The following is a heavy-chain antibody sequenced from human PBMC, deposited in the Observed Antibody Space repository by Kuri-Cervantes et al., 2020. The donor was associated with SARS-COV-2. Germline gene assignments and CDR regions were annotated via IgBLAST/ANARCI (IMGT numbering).Heavy chain of an antibody. CDR2: IIPIFGTA. J-gene: IGHJ5*02. CDR3: ARDPRGPNWFDP. Sequence: SVKVSCKASGGTFSSYAISWVRQAPGQGLEWMGGIIPIFGTANYAQKFQGRVTITADESTSTAYMELSSLRSEDTAVYYCARDPRGPNWFDPWGQGTLVTGYS. CDR1: GGTFSSYA. V-gene: IGHV1-69*13.